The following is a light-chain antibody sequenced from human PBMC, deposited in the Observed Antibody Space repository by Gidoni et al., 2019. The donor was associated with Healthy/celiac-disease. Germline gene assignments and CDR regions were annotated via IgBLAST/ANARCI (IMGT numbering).Light chain of an antibody. CDR3: CSYAGSWGV. CDR2: EGS. V-gene: IGLV2-23*01. CDR1: SSDVGSYNL. J-gene: IGLJ2*01. Sequence: QSALTQPASVSGSPGQSITISCTGTSSDVGSYNLVSWYQQHPGKAPNLMIYEGSKRPSGVSNRFSGSKSGNTASLTISGLQAEDEADYYCCSYAGSWGVFGGGTKLTVL.